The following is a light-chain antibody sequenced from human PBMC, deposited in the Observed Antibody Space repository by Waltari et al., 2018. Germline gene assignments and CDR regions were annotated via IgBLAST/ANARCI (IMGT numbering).Light chain of an antibody. CDR3: CSYAGSNSWV. J-gene: IGLJ3*02. V-gene: IGLV2-23*01. CDR2: GGS. CDR1: SSDVGSYNL. Sequence: QSALTQTASVSGSPGQSITISCTGTSSDVGSYNLVSWYQQHPGKVPKFMIYGGSGRTSVVSNHFTGTKSCNPATLTISGLQAEDEADYYCCSYAGSNSWVFGGGTKLTVV.